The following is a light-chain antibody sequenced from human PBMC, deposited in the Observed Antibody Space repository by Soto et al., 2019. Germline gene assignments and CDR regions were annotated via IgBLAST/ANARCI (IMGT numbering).Light chain of an antibody. CDR1: QSVSSSY. Sequence: EIVLTRSPGTLSLSPGERATLSCRASQSVSSSYLAWYQQKPGQAPRLLIYGASSRATGIPDRFSGSGSGTDFTLTISRLEPEDFAVYYCQQYGSLPTFGGGTKVDI. V-gene: IGKV3-20*01. CDR3: QQYGSLPT. J-gene: IGKJ4*01. CDR2: GAS.